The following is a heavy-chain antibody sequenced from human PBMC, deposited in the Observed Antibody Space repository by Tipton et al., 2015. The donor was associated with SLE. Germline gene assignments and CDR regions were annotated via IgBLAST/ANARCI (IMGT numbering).Heavy chain of an antibody. V-gene: IGHV3-74*01. J-gene: IGHJ6*02. D-gene: IGHD4-17*01. CDR2: INSAGTIT. Sequence: LSLTCAASGFTFRTYWMHWVRQVPGKGLVWVSRINSAGTITTYADSVRGRFTISRDISRNTLYLHMDSLRADDTAVYYCAKSLYVGGDYSYTMAVWGQGTSVTVFS. CDR3: AKSLYVGGDYSYTMAV. CDR1: GFTFRTYW.